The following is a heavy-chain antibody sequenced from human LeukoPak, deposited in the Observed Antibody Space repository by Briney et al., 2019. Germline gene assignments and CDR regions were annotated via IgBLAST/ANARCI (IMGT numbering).Heavy chain of an antibody. Sequence: RSSETLSLTCTVSGGSISSFYWSWIRHPPGKGLEWIGYIYYSGSTNCNPSLKSRLTISMDTSNNQFSLKLNSVTAADTAVYYCARGGSPHYFDSWGQGTLVTVSS. CDR3: ARGGSPHYFDS. D-gene: IGHD1-26*01. CDR2: IYYSGST. J-gene: IGHJ4*02. CDR1: GGSISSFY. V-gene: IGHV4-59*01.